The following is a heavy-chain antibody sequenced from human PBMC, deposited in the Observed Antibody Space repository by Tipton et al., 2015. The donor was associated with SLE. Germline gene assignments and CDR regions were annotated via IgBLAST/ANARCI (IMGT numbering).Heavy chain of an antibody. D-gene: IGHD5-18*01. J-gene: IGHJ3*02. CDR1: GGSISSYY. Sequence: TLSLTCTVSGGSISSYYWSWIRQPPGKGLEWIGYIYYSGSTNYNPSLKSRVTISVDTSKNQFSLKLSSVTAADTAVYYCARVKPNSYHDAFDIWGQGTMVTVSS. V-gene: IGHV4-59*08. CDR3: ARVKPNSYHDAFDI. CDR2: IYYSGST.